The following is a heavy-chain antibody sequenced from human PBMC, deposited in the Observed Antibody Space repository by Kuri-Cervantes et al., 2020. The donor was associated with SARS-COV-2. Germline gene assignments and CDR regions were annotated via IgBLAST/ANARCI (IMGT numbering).Heavy chain of an antibody. CDR1: GFTFSSYC. J-gene: IGHJ4*02. V-gene: IGHV3-74*01. D-gene: IGHD4-17*01. Sequence: GESLKISCAASGFTFSSYCMHWVRQAPGKGLVWVSRINSDGSSTSYADSVKGRFTISRDNAKNTLYLQMNSLRAEDTAAYYCARASSYGDYPPGHFDYWGQGTLVTVSS. CDR3: ARASSYGDYPPGHFDY. CDR2: INSDGSST.